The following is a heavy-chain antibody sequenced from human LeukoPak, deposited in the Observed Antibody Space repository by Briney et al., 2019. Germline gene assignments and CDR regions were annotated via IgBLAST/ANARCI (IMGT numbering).Heavy chain of an antibody. D-gene: IGHD3-10*01. CDR2: LSGSGAPT. V-gene: IGHV3-23*01. CDR3: ARDRGVTDY. Sequence: PGGSLRLSCAASGFTFSSYAMSWVRQAPGKGLEWVSTLSGSGAPTFYADSVKGRFTISRDNAKNSLYLQMNSLRAEDTAVYYCARDRGVTDYWGQGTLVTVSS. J-gene: IGHJ4*02. CDR1: GFTFSSYA.